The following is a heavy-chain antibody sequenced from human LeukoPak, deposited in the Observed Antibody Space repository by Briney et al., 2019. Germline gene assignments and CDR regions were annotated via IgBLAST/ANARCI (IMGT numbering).Heavy chain of an antibody. CDR3: ARDSRRITIFGVVPGADYFDY. V-gene: IGHV1-2*06. J-gene: IGHJ4*02. Sequence: ASVKVSCKASGYTFTGYYMHWVRQAPGQGLEWMGRINPNSGGTNYAQKFQGRVTMTRDTSISTAYMELSRLRSDDTAVYYCARDSRRITIFGVVPGADYFDYWGQGTLVTVSS. CDR2: INPNSGGT. CDR1: GYTFTGYY. D-gene: IGHD3-3*01.